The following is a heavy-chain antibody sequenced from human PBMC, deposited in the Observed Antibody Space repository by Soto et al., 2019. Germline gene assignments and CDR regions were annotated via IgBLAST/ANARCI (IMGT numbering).Heavy chain of an antibody. CDR2: INHSGRT. V-gene: IGHV4-34*01. CDR1: GDSFTKYY. D-gene: IGHD1-26*01. CDR3: PSWLVGAPFDS. Sequence: QVQLQQWGAGLLKPSETLSLTCAVYGDSFTKYYWSWIRQPPGKGLEWIGEINHSGRTNFNPSLKSRVTISVDRSKNQFSLKLRSVTAADTGVYYCPSWLVGAPFDSWGHGTLVTVSS. J-gene: IGHJ4*01.